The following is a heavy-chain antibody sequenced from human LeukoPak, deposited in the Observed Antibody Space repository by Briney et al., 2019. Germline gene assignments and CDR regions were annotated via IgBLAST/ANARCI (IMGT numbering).Heavy chain of an antibody. D-gene: IGHD6-13*01. CDR2: IYYSGST. Sequence: SETLSLTCTVSGGSISSSSYYWGWIRQPPGKGLEWIGYIYYSGSTNYNPSLKSRVTISVDTSKNQFSLKLSSVTAADTAVYYCARPQGWGSSSWYTRRDAFDIWGQGTMVTVSS. J-gene: IGHJ3*02. V-gene: IGHV4-61*05. CDR1: GGSISSSSYY. CDR3: ARPQGWGSSSWYTRRDAFDI.